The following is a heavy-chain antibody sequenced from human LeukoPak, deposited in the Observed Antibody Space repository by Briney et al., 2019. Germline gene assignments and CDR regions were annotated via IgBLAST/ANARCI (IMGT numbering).Heavy chain of an antibody. CDR3: VKAEMGAHHAFAI. Sequence: PGGSLRLSCSASGFTFSFYAMHWGRQAPGKGLESVSAISSDGGSTYYADSVKGRFTISRDNSKNTLYLQMSSLRAEDTAVYYCVKAEMGAHHAFAIWGQGTLVTVSS. V-gene: IGHV3-64D*06. CDR1: GFTFSFYA. D-gene: IGHD1-26*01. CDR2: ISSDGGST. J-gene: IGHJ3*02.